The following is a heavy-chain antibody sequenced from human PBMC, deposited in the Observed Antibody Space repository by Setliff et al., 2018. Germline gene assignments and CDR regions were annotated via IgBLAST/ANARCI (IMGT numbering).Heavy chain of an antibody. V-gene: IGHV1-69*05. CDR1: GGTFSDYG. J-gene: IGHJ6*03. CDR2: TIPIFGTT. D-gene: IGHD3-22*01. CDR3: VSEGVDSRSSTDYRYYMDV. Sequence: SVKVSCKASGGTFSDYGISWVRRAPGQGLEWMGGTIPIFGTTDYAQKFQGRVTIITDESTSTAFMQLISLRSEDTAVYYCVSEGVDSRSSTDYRYYMDVWGKGTTVTVSS.